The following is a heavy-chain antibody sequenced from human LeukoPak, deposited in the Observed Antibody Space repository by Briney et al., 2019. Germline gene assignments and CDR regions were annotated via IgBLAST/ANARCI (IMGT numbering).Heavy chain of an antibody. D-gene: IGHD1-26*01. CDR2: ISGSGGST. J-gene: IGHJ4*02. CDR1: AFTFSSYW. CDR3: AKARGLGIVGAHFDY. V-gene: IGHV3-23*01. Sequence: GGSLRLSCAASAFTFSSYWMSWVRQAPGKGLEWVSAISGSGGSTYYADSVKGRFTISRDNSKNTLYLQMNSLRAEDTAVYYCAKARGLGIVGAHFDYWGQGTLVTVSS.